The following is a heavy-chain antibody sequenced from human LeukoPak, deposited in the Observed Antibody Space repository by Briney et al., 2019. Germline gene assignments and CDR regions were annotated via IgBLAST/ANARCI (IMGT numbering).Heavy chain of an antibody. Sequence: ASVKVSCKASGYTFTGYYMHWVRQAPGQGLEWMGWINPNSGGTNYAQKFRGRVTMTRDTSISTAYMELSRLRSDDTAVYYCARDEGGGWYSYYFDYWGQGTLVTVSS. J-gene: IGHJ4*02. D-gene: IGHD6-19*01. CDR3: ARDEGGGWYSYYFDY. CDR1: GYTFTGYY. CDR2: INPNSGGT. V-gene: IGHV1-2*02.